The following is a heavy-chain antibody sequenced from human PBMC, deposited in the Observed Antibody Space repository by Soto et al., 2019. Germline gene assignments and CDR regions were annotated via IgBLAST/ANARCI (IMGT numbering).Heavy chain of an antibody. V-gene: IGHV3-23*01. Sequence: EVQLLESGGGLVQPGGSLRLSCAASGFTFSSYAMSWVRQAPGKGLEWVSTISFSGTNTHYADSVKGQFTISRDNSKNTLNLQMNGLRGEDTAVYYCAKVGAGSYSANSWGKGTRVTVSS. CDR3: AKVGAGSYSANS. D-gene: IGHD3-10*01. J-gene: IGHJ4*02. CDR2: ISFSGTNT. CDR1: GFTFSSYA.